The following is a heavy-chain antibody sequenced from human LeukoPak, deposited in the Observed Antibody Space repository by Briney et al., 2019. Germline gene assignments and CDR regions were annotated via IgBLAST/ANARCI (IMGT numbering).Heavy chain of an antibody. CDR3: AKGRYCSGGSCPRGSYYGMDV. CDR2: ISGSGGST. CDR1: GFTFSSYA. J-gene: IGHJ6*02. Sequence: GGSLRLSCAASGFTFSSYAMSWVRQAPGKGLEWVSAISGSGGSTYYADSVKSRFTISRDNSKNTLYLQMNSLRAEDTAVYYCAKGRYCSGGSCPRGSYYGMDVWGQGTTVTVSS. D-gene: IGHD2-15*01. V-gene: IGHV3-23*01.